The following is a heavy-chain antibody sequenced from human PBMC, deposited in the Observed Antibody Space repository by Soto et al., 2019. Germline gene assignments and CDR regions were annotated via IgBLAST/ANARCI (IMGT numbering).Heavy chain of an antibody. J-gene: IGHJ6*02. D-gene: IGHD3-22*01. CDR1: GGTFSSYA. Sequence: ASVKVSCKASGGTFSSYAISWVRQAPGQGLEWMGGIIPIFGTANYAQKFQGRVTITADESTSTAYMELSSLRSEDTAVYYCAREEYYYDSSGYYSSDYYYGMDVWGQGTTVTVS. CDR3: AREEYYYDSSGYYSSDYYYGMDV. CDR2: IIPIFGTA. V-gene: IGHV1-69*13.